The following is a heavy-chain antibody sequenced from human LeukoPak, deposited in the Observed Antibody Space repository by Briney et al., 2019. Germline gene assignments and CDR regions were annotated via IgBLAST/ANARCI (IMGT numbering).Heavy chain of an antibody. Sequence: SETLSLTCTVSGGSISSSSHYWGWLRQPPGRGLEWIGTIYYSGSTYYNPSLKSRVTISIDTSKNQFSLKVSSVTAADTAVYYCARDRGHWNRGLFDYWGQGTLVTVSS. CDR1: GGSISSSSHY. CDR3: ARDRGHWNRGLFDY. D-gene: IGHD1-1*01. J-gene: IGHJ4*02. CDR2: IYYSGST. V-gene: IGHV4-39*07.